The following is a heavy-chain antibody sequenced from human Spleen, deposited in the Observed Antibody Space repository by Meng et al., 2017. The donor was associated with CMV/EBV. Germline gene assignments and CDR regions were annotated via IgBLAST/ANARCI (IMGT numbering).Heavy chain of an antibody. CDR3: AKDKHCSSTSCYTRGYGMDV. CDR1: GFTFSSYA. V-gene: IGHV3-23*01. D-gene: IGHD2-2*02. J-gene: IGHJ6*02. Sequence: GESLKISCAASGFTFSSYAMNWVRQAPGKGLEWVSAISGSGGSTYYADSVKGRFTISRDNSKNTLYLQMNSLRAEDTAVYYCAKDKHCSSTSCYTRGYGMDVWGQGTTVTVSS. CDR2: ISGSGGST.